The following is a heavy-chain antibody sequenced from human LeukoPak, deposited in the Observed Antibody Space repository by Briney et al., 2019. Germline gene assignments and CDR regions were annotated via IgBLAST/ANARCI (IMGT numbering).Heavy chain of an antibody. D-gene: IGHD2-8*01. CDR1: GGSISSSSYY. J-gene: IGHJ4*02. V-gene: IGHV4-39*02. CDR3: ARDLGYCTNGVCHTRFDY. Sequence: SETLSLTCTVSGGSISSSSYYWGWIRQPPGTGLEWIGSIYYSGSTYYNPSLKSRVTISVDTSKNQFSLKLSSVTAADTAVYYCARDLGYCTNGVCHTRFDYWGQGTLVAVSS. CDR2: IYYSGST.